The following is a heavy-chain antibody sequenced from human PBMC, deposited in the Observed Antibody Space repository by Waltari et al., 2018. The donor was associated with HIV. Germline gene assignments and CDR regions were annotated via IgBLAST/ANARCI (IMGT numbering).Heavy chain of an antibody. CDR2: ISSSSSTI. J-gene: IGHJ6*02. Sequence: EVQLVESGGGLVQPGGSLRLSCAASGFTFSSYSMNWVRQAPGNGREWVSYISSSSSTIYYADSVKGRFTISRDNAKNSLYLQMNSLRAEDTAVYYCARDPPYFVVVPAARRSAGMDVWGQGTTVTVSS. V-gene: IGHV3-48*04. CDR3: ARDPPYFVVVPAARRSAGMDV. D-gene: IGHD2-2*01. CDR1: GFTFSSYS.